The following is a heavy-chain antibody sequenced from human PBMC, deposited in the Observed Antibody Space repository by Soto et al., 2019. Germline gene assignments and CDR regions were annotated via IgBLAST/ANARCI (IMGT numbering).Heavy chain of an antibody. CDR3: ARQVDVEPSRDHYYFDL. J-gene: IGHJ2*01. Sequence: QVLLQDSGPGLVKPSETLSPTCTVSGVSITPSFWSRLRQPAGEAPEWLGHIYASGRTTYTPSHKGRVTMFVTQTQGSLRLTSVTAAGTAVYYCARQVDVEPSRDHYYFDLWGRGARVTVSS. CDR1: GVSITPSF. V-gene: IGHV4-4*07. CDR2: IYASGRT. D-gene: IGHD1-26*01.